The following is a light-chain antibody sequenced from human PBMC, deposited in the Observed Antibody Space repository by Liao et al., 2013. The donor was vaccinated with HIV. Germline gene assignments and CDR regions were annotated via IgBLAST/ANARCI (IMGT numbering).Light chain of an antibody. V-gene: IGLV3-25*03. CDR2: KDS. CDR1: IGSRAV. CDR3: QSADSSATCPV. J-gene: IGLJ3*02. Sequence: SYELTQPPSVSVAPGKTATIACGGDYIGSRAVHWYQQKPGQAPVLLIYKDSERPSGIPERFSGSSSGTTVTLTISGVQAEDEADYYCQSADSSATCPVFGGGTKLTVL.